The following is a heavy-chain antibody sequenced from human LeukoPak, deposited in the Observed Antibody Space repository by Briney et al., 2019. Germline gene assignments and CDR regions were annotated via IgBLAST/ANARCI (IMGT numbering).Heavy chain of an antibody. D-gene: IGHD2-15*01. V-gene: IGHV1-69*13. Sequence: SVKVSCKASGGTFSSYAISWVRQAPGQGLEWMGGIIPIFGTANYAQKFQGRVTITADESTSTAYMELSSLRSEDTAVYYCASCSGGSCYYYYYYMDVWGKGTTVTISS. CDR2: IIPIFGTA. J-gene: IGHJ6*03. CDR1: GGTFSSYA. CDR3: ASCSGGSCYYYYYYMDV.